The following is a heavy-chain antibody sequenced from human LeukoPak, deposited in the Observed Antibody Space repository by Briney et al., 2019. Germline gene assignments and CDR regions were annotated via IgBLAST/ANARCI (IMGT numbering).Heavy chain of an antibody. CDR1: GGTFSSYA. J-gene: IGHJ4*02. Sequence: ASVKVSCKASGGTFSSYAISWVRQAPGQGLEWMGRIILILGIANYAQKFQGRVTITADKSTSTAYMELSSLRSEDTAVYYCASGPNVVTAIQPLDYWGQGTLVTVSS. CDR2: IILILGIA. CDR3: ASGPNVVTAIQPLDY. D-gene: IGHD2-21*02. V-gene: IGHV1-69*04.